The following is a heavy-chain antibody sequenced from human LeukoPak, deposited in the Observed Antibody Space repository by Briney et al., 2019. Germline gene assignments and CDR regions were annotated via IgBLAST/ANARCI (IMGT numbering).Heavy chain of an antibody. CDR2: IYSSGDT. D-gene: IGHD1-26*01. CDR1: GGSITSGTYY. CDR3: ARVTCYGGSYPFCYYGMDV. V-gene: IGHV4-30-4*08. J-gene: IGHJ6*02. Sequence: KPSQTLSLTCTVSGGSITSGTYYWTWIRHHPGKGLEWIGYIYSSGDTQYNPSLRSRVTMSVDTSKNQFSLKLSSVTAADTAVYYCARVTCYGGSYPFCYYGMDVWGQGTTVTVSS.